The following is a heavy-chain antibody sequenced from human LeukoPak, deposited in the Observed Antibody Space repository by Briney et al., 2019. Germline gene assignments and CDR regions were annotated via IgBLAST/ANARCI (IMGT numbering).Heavy chain of an antibody. D-gene: IGHD5-12*01. Sequence: SVKVSCKASGGTFSSYAISWVRQAPGQGLEWMGGIIPIFGTANYAQKFQGRVTITADESTSTAYMELSSLRSEDTAVYYCASHLARMDIVATPSYYYYGMDVWGKGTTVTVPS. CDR1: GGTFSSYA. J-gene: IGHJ6*04. CDR2: IIPIFGTA. CDR3: ASHLARMDIVATPSYYYYGMDV. V-gene: IGHV1-69*13.